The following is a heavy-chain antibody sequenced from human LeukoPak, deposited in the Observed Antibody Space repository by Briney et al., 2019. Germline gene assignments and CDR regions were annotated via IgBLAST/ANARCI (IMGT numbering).Heavy chain of an antibody. Sequence: GGSLRLSCAASGFTFSSYAMSWVRQAPGKGLEWVSGISSSGGSTYYADSVKGRFTISRDNSKNTLYLQMNSLRAEDTAVYCCAKGMAAAGTRGTLYYYYGMDVWGQGTTVTVSS. J-gene: IGHJ6*02. CDR2: ISSSGGST. V-gene: IGHV3-23*01. D-gene: IGHD6-13*01. CDR3: AKGMAAAGTRGTLYYYYGMDV. CDR1: GFTFSSYA.